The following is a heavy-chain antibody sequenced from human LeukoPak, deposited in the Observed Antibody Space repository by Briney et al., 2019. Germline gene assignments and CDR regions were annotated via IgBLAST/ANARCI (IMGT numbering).Heavy chain of an antibody. V-gene: IGHV3-72*01. CDR3: ARYSGRSTKVFDY. CDR1: GFTFSDHY. D-gene: IGHD1-26*01. CDR2: IKNRANSYIT. J-gene: IGHJ4*02. Sequence: QPGGSLRLSCAASGFTFSDHYMDWVRQAPGKGLEWVGRIKNRANSYITEYAASVRGRFTTSRDDSENSLYLQINSLKTDDAAVYYCARYSGRSTKVFDYWGQGTLVTVSS.